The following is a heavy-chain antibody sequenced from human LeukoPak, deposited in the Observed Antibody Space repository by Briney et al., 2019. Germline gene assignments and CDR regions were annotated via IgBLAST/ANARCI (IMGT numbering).Heavy chain of an antibody. D-gene: IGHD5-12*01. J-gene: IGHJ4*02. CDR3: ARRRAGYSGYDSDRGFDY. V-gene: IGHV1-18*01. CDR2: ISAYNGNT. Sequence: ASVKVSCKASGYTFTSYGISWVRQAPGQGLEWMGWISAYNGNTNYAQKLQGRVTMTTDTSTSTAYMELRSLRSDDTAVYYCARRRAGYSGYDSDRGFDYWGQGTLVTVSS. CDR1: GYTFTSYG.